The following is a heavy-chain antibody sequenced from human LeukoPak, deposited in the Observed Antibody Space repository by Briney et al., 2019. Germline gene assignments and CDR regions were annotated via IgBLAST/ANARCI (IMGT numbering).Heavy chain of an antibody. CDR2: MNPNSGNT. CDR3: AREWRPEAAAGNRANWFDP. D-gene: IGHD6-13*01. Sequence: ASVKVSCKASGYTFTSYDINWVRQATGQGLEWMGWMNPNSGNTGYAQKFQGRVTMTRNTSISTAYMERSSLRSEDTAVYYCAREWRPEAAAGNRANWFDPWGQGTLVTVSS. V-gene: IGHV1-8*01. J-gene: IGHJ5*02. CDR1: GYTFTSYD.